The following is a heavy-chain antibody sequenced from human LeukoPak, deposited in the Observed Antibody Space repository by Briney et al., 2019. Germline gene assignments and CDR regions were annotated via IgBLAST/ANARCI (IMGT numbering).Heavy chain of an antibody. V-gene: IGHV1-69*05. CDR3: ARGPSRITIFGVVPYYLDY. CDR1: GGTFSNYG. CDR2: IIPNFGTA. J-gene: IGHJ4*02. Sequence: SVKVSCKASGGTFSNYGISWVRQAPGQGLEWMGGIIPNFGTANYAQKFQGRVTITTDESTSTAYMELSSLRSEDTAVYYCARGPSRITIFGVVPYYLDYWGQGTLVTVSS. D-gene: IGHD3-3*01.